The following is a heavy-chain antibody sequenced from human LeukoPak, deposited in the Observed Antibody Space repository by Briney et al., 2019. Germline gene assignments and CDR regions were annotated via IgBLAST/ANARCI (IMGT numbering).Heavy chain of an antibody. Sequence: GGSLRLSCAASGFTFSSYVRYWVRQAPGKGLECVAAISNDGSGQKYVDSVKGRFTISRDNSKNTVNLQMNSLRPEDTAVYYCGRWKIGGQGTQVVVSS. J-gene: IGHJ4*02. V-gene: IGHV3-30*01. CDR2: ISNDGSGQ. CDR1: GFTFSSYV. D-gene: IGHD1-1*01. CDR3: GRWKI.